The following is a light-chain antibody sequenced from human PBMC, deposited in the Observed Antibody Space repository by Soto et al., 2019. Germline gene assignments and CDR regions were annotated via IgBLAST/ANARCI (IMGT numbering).Light chain of an antibody. CDR1: QVIRSS. J-gene: IGKJ4*01. CDR3: QQYSSFPFT. V-gene: IGKV1D-16*01. Sequence: DIQITQSPSSLSASVGDRVTITCRASQVIRSSLAWYQQKPEKDPKSLIYAASPLQPGVPSRFSGSGSGTAFTLPITSMQPEDFATYYCQQYSSFPFTFGGGTKVEIK. CDR2: AAS.